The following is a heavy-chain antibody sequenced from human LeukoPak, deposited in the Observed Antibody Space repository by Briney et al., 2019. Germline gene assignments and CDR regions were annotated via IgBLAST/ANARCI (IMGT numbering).Heavy chain of an antibody. D-gene: IGHD3-22*01. J-gene: IGHJ4*02. CDR3: ARGDSSGYYYFDY. CDR1: GFTFSSYS. CDR2: ISSSSSTI. V-gene: IGHV3-48*02. Sequence: GGSLRLSCAASGFTFSSYSMNWVRQAPGKGLEWVSYISSSSSTIYYADSVKSRFTISRDNAKNSLYLQMNSLRDEDTAVYYCARGDSSGYYYFDYWGQGTLVTVSS.